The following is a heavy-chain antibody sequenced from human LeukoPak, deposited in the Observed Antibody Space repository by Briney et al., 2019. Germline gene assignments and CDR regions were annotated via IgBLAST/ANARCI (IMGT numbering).Heavy chain of an antibody. J-gene: IGHJ4*02. Sequence: SETLSLTCAVYGGSFSGYYWSWIRQPPGKGLELIGEINHSGSTNYNSSLKIRVTISADTSKNQFSLRLSSVTVADTAVYYCERVFRAAAVDYWGQGNLVTVSS. CDR2: INHSGST. D-gene: IGHD6-13*01. CDR3: ERVFRAAAVDY. V-gene: IGHV4-34*01. CDR1: GGSFSGYY.